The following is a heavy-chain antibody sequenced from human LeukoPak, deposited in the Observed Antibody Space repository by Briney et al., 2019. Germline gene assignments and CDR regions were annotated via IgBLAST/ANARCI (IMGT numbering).Heavy chain of an antibody. CDR2: IYYSGST. Sequence: PSETLSLTCTVSGGSISSYYWSWIRQPPGKGLEWIGHIYYSGSTNYNPSLKSRVTISVDTSKNQFSLKLSSVTAADTAVYYCARHGIRDYVWGSYRYSWFDPWGQGTLVTVSS. CDR3: ARHGIRDYVWGSYRYSWFDP. CDR1: GGSISSYY. V-gene: IGHV4-59*08. D-gene: IGHD3-16*02. J-gene: IGHJ5*02.